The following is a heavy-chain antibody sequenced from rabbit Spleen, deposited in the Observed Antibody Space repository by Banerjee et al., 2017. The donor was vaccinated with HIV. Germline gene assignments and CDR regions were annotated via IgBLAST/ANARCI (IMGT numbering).Heavy chain of an antibody. CDR3: ARDGAGGSYFNL. CDR1: GFGFSSYY. J-gene: IGHJ4*01. D-gene: IGHD8-1*01. Sequence: QEQLVESGGGLVQPEGSLTLTCKASGFGFSSYYMNWVRQAPGKGLEWIGYIDPVFGSTYYATWVNGRFTISSHNAQNTLYLQLNSLTAADTATYFCARDGAGGSYFNLWGPGTLVTVS. CDR2: IDPVFGST. V-gene: IGHV1S47*01.